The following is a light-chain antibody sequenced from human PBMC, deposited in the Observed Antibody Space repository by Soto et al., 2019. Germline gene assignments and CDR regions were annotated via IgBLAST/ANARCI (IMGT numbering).Light chain of an antibody. CDR1: QTLKSY. Sequence: DIQMTQSPSSLSASVGDRVTITCRASQTLKSYLNWYQHKPGKAPNLLIHDATTLHTGVPSRFSGSGSGTDFTPTISSLQPEDFATYYCQQSFVTPRTFGQGTKVDIK. J-gene: IGKJ1*01. V-gene: IGKV1-39*01. CDR2: DAT. CDR3: QQSFVTPRT.